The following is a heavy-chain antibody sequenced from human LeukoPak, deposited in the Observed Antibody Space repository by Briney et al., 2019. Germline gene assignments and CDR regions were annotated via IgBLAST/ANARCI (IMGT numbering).Heavy chain of an antibody. J-gene: IGHJ4*02. V-gene: IGHV4-39*01. CDR3: ARHEAQDFDY. Sequence: SETLSLTCTVSGGSISSSNYYWGWIRQPPGKGLEWIGSIYYSGTTYYSSSLKSRVIISVDTSKNQFSLKLSSVTATDTAVYYCARHEAQDFDYWGQGALVTVSS. CDR2: IYYSGTT. CDR1: GGSISSSNYY.